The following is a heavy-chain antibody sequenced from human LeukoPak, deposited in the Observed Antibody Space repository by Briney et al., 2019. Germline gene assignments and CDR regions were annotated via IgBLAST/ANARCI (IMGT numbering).Heavy chain of an antibody. CDR1: GFTFSSYA. V-gene: IGHV3-23*01. D-gene: IGHD1/OR15-1a*01. Sequence: GGSLRLSCAASGFTFSSYAMSWVRQAPGKGLEWVSAISGSGGSTFYADSVKGRFTISRDNSKNTLYLQMNSPRAEDTAVYYCAKGPKGPRTEFDYWGRGTLVTVSS. CDR2: ISGSGGST. CDR3: AKGPKGPRTEFDY. J-gene: IGHJ4*02.